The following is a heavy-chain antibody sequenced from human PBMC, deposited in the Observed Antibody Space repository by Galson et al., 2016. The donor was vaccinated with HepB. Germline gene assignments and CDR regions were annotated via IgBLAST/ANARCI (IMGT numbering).Heavy chain of an antibody. CDR2: IIPLLGIA. CDR1: GGTFNKYI. Sequence: SVKVSCKASGGTFNKYIINWVRQAPGQGLEWMGRIIPLLGIANYAQKFQGRVIMTTEKSTSTAYMELSSLRSDDTAVYFCARSPPNVAARQGWFNPWGQGTLVTVTS. V-gene: IGHV1-69*02. D-gene: IGHD6-6*01. CDR3: ARSPPNVAARQGWFNP. J-gene: IGHJ5*01.